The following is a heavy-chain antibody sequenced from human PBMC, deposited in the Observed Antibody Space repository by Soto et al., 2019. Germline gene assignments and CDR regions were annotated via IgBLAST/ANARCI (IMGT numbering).Heavy chain of an antibody. CDR2: MNTKSGDT. Sequence: QVQLVQSGAEVKKPGASVKVSCKASGYSFTSYDINWVRQATGQGLEWMGWMNTKSGDTGHAQKFQGRVNLNMDASISTAYMELNSLRSDDTAVFYCARAAASLDPWGQGTLVTVSS. CDR3: ARAAASLDP. D-gene: IGHD6-25*01. CDR1: GYSFTSYD. J-gene: IGHJ5*02. V-gene: IGHV1-8*01.